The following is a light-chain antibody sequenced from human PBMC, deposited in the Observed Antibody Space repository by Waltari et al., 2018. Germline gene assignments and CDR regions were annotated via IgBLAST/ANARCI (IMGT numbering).Light chain of an antibody. CDR1: QSISTY. J-gene: IGKJ4*01. CDR3: QQSYSPLT. CDR2: AAS. V-gene: IGKV1-39*01. Sequence: DFQMTQSPSSLSASVGDRVTITCRASQSISTYLNWYQQKPGKAPNLLIYAASSLQSGVPSRFSGIGSGIDFTLTISSLQPEDFATYYCQQSYSPLTFGGGTKVEIK.